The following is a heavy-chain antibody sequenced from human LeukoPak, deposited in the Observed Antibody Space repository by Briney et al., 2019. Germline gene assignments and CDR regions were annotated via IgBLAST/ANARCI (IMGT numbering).Heavy chain of an antibody. J-gene: IGHJ3*01. Sequence: GGSLRLSCAGSGFSFSDYAMSWVRQAPGKGLEWVSGFSDSFSGSGGRTHSADSVKGRFTIFRDNSKKTLYLQMNSLRAEDTAVYYCAKGKINHEGAFDVWGQGTLVTVSS. V-gene: IGHV3-23*01. CDR2: FSDSFSGSGGRT. CDR1: GFSFSDYA. CDR3: AKGKINHEGAFDV.